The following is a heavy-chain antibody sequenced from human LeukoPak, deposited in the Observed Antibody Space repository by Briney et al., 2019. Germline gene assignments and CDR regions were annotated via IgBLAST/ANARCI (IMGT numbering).Heavy chain of an antibody. CDR2: INHSGST. V-gene: IGHV4-34*01. CDR1: GGSFSGYY. Sequence: SETLSLTCAVYGGSFSGYYWSWIRQPPGKGLEWIGEINHSGSTNYNPSLKSRVTISVDTSKNQFSLKLSSVTAADTAVYYCARVFYYYYGLDVWGQGTTVTVSS. J-gene: IGHJ6*02. CDR3: ARVFYYYYGLDV.